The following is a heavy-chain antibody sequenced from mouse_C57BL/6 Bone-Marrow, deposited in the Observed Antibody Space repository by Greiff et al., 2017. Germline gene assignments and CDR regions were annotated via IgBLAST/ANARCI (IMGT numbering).Heavy chain of an antibody. CDR3: ASSLYYSGSSPWFAY. V-gene: IGHV1-19*01. Sequence: VQLQQSGPVLVKPGASVKMSCKASGYTFTDYYMNWVKQSHGKSLEWIGVINPYNGGTSYNQKFKGKATLTVDKSSSTAYMELNSLTSEDAAVYYGASSLYYSGSSPWFAYWGQGTLVTVSA. CDR2: INPYNGGT. J-gene: IGHJ3*01. CDR1: GYTFTDYY. D-gene: IGHD1-1*01.